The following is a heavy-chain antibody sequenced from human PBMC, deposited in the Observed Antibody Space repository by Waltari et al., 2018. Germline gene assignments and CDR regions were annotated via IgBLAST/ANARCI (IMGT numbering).Heavy chain of an antibody. Sequence: EVQLVESGGGLVKPGGSLRLSCAASGFTFSSYSMNWVRQAPGKGLEWVSSISSSSSYIYYADSVKGRFTISRDNAKNSLYLQMNSLRAEDTAGYYCARDGGGYRFDYWGQGTLVTVSS. V-gene: IGHV3-21*01. D-gene: IGHD5-12*01. CDR2: ISSSSSYI. J-gene: IGHJ4*02. CDR1: GFTFSSYS. CDR3: ARDGGGYRFDY.